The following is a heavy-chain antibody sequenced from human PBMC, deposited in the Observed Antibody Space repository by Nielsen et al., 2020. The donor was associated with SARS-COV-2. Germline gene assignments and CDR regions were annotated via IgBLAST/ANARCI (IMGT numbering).Heavy chain of an antibody. J-gene: IGHJ6*02. D-gene: IGHD2-21*01. Sequence: GESLKISCAASGFTFNDSVVHWVRQAPGKGLEWVSGIGGGGARTFYADSVKGRFTVSRDNSKNTLYLQMNILRAEDTAVYYCAKRSLFSSNYYYGLDVWGQGTTVIVPS. V-gene: IGHV3-23*01. CDR2: IGGGGART. CDR3: AKRSLFSSNYYYGLDV. CDR1: GFTFNDSV.